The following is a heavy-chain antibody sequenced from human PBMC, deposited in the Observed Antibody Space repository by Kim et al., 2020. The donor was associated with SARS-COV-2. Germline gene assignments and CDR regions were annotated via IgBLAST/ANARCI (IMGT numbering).Heavy chain of an antibody. V-gene: IGHV3-23*01. D-gene: IGHD3-10*01. CDR1: RFTFSSYA. CDR3: AKDQDAVGYYGSGSPFDY. Sequence: GGSLRLSCAASRFTFSSYAMSWVRQAPGKGLEWVSAISGSGGSTYYADSVKGRFTISRDNSKNTLYLQMNSLRAEDTAVYYCAKDQDAVGYYGSGSPFDYWGQGTLVTVSS. J-gene: IGHJ4*02. CDR2: ISGSGGST.